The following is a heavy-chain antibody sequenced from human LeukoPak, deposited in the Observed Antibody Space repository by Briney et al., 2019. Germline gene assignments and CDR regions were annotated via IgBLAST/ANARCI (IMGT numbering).Heavy chain of an antibody. J-gene: IGHJ4*02. CDR3: ARETLNQSFDY. V-gene: IGHV3-33*01. CDR1: GFTFSSYG. Sequence: GGSLRLSCAASGFTFSSYGMHWVRQAPGKGLEWVAVIWYDGSNKYYADSVKGRLTISTDNSKNTLYLQMNSLRAEDTAVYYCARETLNQSFDYGGQGTLVTVSS. CDR2: IWYDGSNK. D-gene: IGHD1-14*01.